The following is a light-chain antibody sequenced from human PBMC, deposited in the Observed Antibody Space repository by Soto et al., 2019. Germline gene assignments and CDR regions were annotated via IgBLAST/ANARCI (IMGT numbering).Light chain of an antibody. V-gene: IGKV3-20*01. J-gene: IGKJ4*01. CDR3: QQYASSPLT. CDR1: QSVGRDY. Sequence: ESVLRQSPGTMSLSPGERATLSCRASQSVGRDYLAWYQQKPGQAPRLLIYHASSRATGIPDRFSGSGSGTDFTLTISRLEPEDFAEFYCQQYASSPLTFGGGTKVQIK. CDR2: HAS.